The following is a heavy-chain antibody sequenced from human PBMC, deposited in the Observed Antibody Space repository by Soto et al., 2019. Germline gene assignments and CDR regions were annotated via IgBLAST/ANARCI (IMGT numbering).Heavy chain of an antibody. Sequence: QVQLVQSGAELKKTGSSVKVSCKASGGTFSTYAINWVRQAPGQGLEWMGGILPILGPPNYAQKFKGRVTIAADDSTSTAYMELTSLRSEDTAIYYCARVGGGAYNSWGQGTLVSVSS. CDR1: GGTFSTYA. V-gene: IGHV1-69*01. D-gene: IGHD3-10*01. CDR3: ARVGGGAYNS. J-gene: IGHJ4*02. CDR2: ILPILGPP.